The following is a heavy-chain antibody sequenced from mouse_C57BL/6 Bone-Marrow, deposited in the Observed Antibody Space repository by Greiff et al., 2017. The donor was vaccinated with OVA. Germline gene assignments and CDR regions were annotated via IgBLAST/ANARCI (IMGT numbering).Heavy chain of an antibody. CDR1: GYTFTDYY. Sequence: EVQLQQSGPELVKPGASVKISCKASGYTFTDYYMNWVKQSHGKSLEWIGDINPNNGGTSYNQKFKGKATLTVDKSSSTAYMELRSLTSEDSAVYYCATLYGYDVEGFAYWGQGTLVTVSA. CDR3: ATLYGYDVEGFAY. D-gene: IGHD2-2*01. V-gene: IGHV1-26*01. J-gene: IGHJ3*01. CDR2: INPNNGGT.